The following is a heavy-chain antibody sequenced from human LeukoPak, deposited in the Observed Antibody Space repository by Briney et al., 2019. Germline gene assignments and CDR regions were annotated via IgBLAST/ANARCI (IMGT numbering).Heavy chain of an antibody. CDR1: GGSISSYY. Sequence: SETLSLTCTVSGGSISSYYWSWIRQPPGKGLEWIGCIYYSGSTNYNPSLKSRVTISVDTSKNQFSLKLSSVTAPDTAVYYCARVIQYYYGSGSYYLDYWGPGTLVTVSP. CDR3: ARVIQYYYGSGSYYLDY. D-gene: IGHD3-10*01. J-gene: IGHJ4*02. V-gene: IGHV4-59*01. CDR2: IYYSGST.